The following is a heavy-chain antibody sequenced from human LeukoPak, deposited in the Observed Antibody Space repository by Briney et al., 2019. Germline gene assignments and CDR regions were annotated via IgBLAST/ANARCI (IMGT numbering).Heavy chain of an antibody. CDR2: IYYSGST. V-gene: IGHV4-59*01. D-gene: IGHD3-16*01. J-gene: IGHJ6*03. CDR3: ARVVKLRYYYYMDV. Sequence: SETLSLTCTVSGGSISSYYWSWIRQPPGKGLEWIGYIYYSGSTNYNPSLKSRVTISVDTSKSQFSLKLSSVTAADTAVYYCARVVKLRYYYYMDVWGKGTTVTISS. CDR1: GGSISSYY.